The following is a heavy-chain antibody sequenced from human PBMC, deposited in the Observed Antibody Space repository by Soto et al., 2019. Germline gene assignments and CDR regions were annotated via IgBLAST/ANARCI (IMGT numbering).Heavy chain of an antibody. CDR3: ATFYYISTMCQAPAAPSTGCVEI. Sequence: EPQLLESGGGLGHPGGSLRLSCAASGFTFSSYGMSWVRQAPGKGLEWVAAISGSGVSTYYADSVRGPSTISRDNSKKTVDLQMKSLRAEDTDVYCCATFYYISTMCQAPAAPSTGCVEIWGQGKLVTVSA. V-gene: IGHV3-23*01. D-gene: IGHD2-2*01. CDR1: GFTFSSYG. J-gene: IGHJ3*02. CDR2: ISGSGVST.